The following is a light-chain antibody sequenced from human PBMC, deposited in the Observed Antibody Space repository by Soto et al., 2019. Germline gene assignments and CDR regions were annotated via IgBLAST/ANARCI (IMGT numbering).Light chain of an antibody. J-gene: IGKJ5*01. CDR3: QQYGSSPLIS. V-gene: IGKV2-28*01. CDR2: VGS. Sequence: DIVMTQTPLSLSVTPGEPASISCRSSQSLLHSNGYNYLDWYLQKPGQSPQVLIYVGSNRATGIPDRFSGSGSGRDFTLTISGLEPEDFAVYYCQQYGSSPLISFGQGTRLEI. CDR1: QSLLHSNGYNY.